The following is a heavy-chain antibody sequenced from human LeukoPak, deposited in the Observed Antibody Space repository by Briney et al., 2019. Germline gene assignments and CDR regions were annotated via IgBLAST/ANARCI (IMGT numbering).Heavy chain of an antibody. D-gene: IGHD3-3*01. CDR3: ARSRFLEWFDP. V-gene: IGHV4-30-2*01. J-gene: IGHJ5*02. Sequence: PSQTLSLTCTVSGGSISRGGYYWSWIRQPPGKGLEWIGYIYHSGSTYYNPSLKSRVTISVDRSKNQFSLKLSSVTAADTAVYYCARSRFLEWFDPWGQGTLVTDSS. CDR2: IYHSGST. CDR1: GGSISRGGYY.